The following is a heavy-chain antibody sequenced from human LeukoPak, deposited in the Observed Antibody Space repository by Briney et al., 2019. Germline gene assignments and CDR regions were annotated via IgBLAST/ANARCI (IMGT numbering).Heavy chain of an antibody. CDR1: GYTLTELS. D-gene: IGHD6-6*01. J-gene: IGHJ4*02. CDR3: ATGFSSSGPH. CDR2: FDPEDGET. Sequence: GASVRVSCKVSGYTLTELSMHWVRQAPGKGLEWMGGFDPEDGETIYAQKSQGRVTMTEDTSTDTAYMELSSLRSEDTAVYYCATGFSSSGPHWGQGTLVTVSS. V-gene: IGHV1-24*01.